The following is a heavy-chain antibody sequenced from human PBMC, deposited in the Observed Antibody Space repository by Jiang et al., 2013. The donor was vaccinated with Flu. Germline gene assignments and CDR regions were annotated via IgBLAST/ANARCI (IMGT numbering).Heavy chain of an antibody. CDR3: ARLSIANYYYYGMDV. CDR1: GDSISSSSYY. Sequence: LLKPSETLSLTCSASGDSISSSSYYWAWIRQPPGKGLECIGNVYYSGTPYYNPSLKSRVTISVDRPKNQFSLKLSFVTAADTAIYYCARLSIANYYYYGMDVWGQGTTVTVSS. V-gene: IGHV4-39*01. D-gene: IGHD2-15*01. J-gene: IGHJ6*02. CDR2: VYYSGTP.